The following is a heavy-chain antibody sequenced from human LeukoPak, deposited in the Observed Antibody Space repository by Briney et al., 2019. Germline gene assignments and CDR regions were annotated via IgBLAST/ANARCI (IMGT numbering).Heavy chain of an antibody. CDR1: GFTFSSYE. Sequence: GGSLRLSCAASGFTFSSYEMKWVRQAPGKGLEWVSYISSSGYTIYYADSVKGRFTISRDNAKNSLYLQMNSLRAEDTGVYYCARDGSGWYDYWGQGILVTVSS. CDR2: ISSSGYTI. D-gene: IGHD6-19*01. J-gene: IGHJ4*02. V-gene: IGHV3-48*03. CDR3: ARDGSGWYDY.